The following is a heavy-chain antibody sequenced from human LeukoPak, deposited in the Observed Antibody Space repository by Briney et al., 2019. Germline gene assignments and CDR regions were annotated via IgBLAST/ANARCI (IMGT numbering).Heavy chain of an antibody. D-gene: IGHD6-13*01. CDR2: ISGSGGST. CDR1: GFTFSSYA. Sequence: GGSLRLSCAASGFTFSSYAMSWVRQAPGKGLEWVSAISGSGGSTYYADSVKGRFTISRDNSKNTLYLQMNSLRAEDTAVYYCAKHSLYSSSWYSGFAFDIWGQGTMVTVSS. V-gene: IGHV3-23*01. J-gene: IGHJ3*02. CDR3: AKHSLYSSSWYSGFAFDI.